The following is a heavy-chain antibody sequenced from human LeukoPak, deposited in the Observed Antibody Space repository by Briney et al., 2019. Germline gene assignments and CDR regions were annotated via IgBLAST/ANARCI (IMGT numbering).Heavy chain of an antibody. V-gene: IGHV4-59*01. CDR2: IYYSGST. Sequence: SETLSLTCTVSGVSISSYYWSWIRQPPGKGLEWIGYIYYSGSTNYNPSLKSRVTISVDTSKNQFSLKLSSVTAADTAVYYCARARGRVVGYYFDYWGQGTLVTVSS. J-gene: IGHJ4*02. CDR1: GVSISSYY. CDR3: ARARGRVVGYYFDY. D-gene: IGHD1-26*01.